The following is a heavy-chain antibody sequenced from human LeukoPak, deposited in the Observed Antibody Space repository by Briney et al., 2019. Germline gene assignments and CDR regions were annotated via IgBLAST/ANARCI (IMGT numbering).Heavy chain of an antibody. CDR1: GGSISSYY. J-gene: IGHJ4*02. D-gene: IGHD5-24*01. Sequence: SETLSLTCTVSGGSISSYYWSWIRQPPGKGLEWIGYIYYSGSTNYNPSLKSRVTISVDTSKNQFSLKLSSVTAADTAVYYCARVNRRDGYSFGYWGQGTLVTVSS. CDR2: IYYSGST. V-gene: IGHV4-59*01. CDR3: ARVNRRDGYSFGY.